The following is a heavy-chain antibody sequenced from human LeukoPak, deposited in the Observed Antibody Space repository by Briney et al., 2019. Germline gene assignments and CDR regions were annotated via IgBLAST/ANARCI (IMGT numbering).Heavy chain of an antibody. CDR3: ARKYYDYIWGSYRYTLWYFDY. V-gene: IGHV4-39*01. CDR2: IYYSGST. CDR1: GGSISSSSYY. J-gene: IGHJ4*02. Sequence: SETLSLTCTVSGGSISSSSYYWGWIRQPPGKGLEWIGSIYYSGSTYYNPSLKSRVTISVDTSKNQFSLKLSSVTAADTAVYYCARKYYDYIWGSYRYTLWYFDYWGQGTLVTVSS. D-gene: IGHD3-16*02.